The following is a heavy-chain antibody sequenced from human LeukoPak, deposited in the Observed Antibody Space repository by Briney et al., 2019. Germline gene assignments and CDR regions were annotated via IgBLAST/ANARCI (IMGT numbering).Heavy chain of an antibody. CDR1: GGSIISSSYY. Sequence: PSETLSLTCTVSGGSIISSSYYWGWIRQPPGKGLEWIGEINHSGSTNYNPSLKSRVTISVDTSKNQFSLKLSSVTAADTAVYYCATGSMITNGYYFDYWGQGTLVTVSS. J-gene: IGHJ4*02. CDR3: ATGSMITNGYYFDY. V-gene: IGHV4-39*07. D-gene: IGHD3-10*01. CDR2: INHSGST.